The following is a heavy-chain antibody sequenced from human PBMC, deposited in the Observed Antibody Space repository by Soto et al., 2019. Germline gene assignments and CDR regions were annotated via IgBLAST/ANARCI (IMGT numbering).Heavy chain of an antibody. CDR2: IMGAGREGEK. Sequence: EVQLVESGGGLVQPGGSLRLSCAASGFNFPFYGMTWVRQAPGKGLEWVASIMGAGREGEKYYVDSVKGRFTISRDNAKSSLYLQMSSLRAEDTAIYFCSRDHYGSGAIWGPGTPVIVSS. D-gene: IGHD3-10*01. J-gene: IGHJ4*02. V-gene: IGHV3-7*05. CDR1: GFNFPFYG. CDR3: SRDHYGSGAI.